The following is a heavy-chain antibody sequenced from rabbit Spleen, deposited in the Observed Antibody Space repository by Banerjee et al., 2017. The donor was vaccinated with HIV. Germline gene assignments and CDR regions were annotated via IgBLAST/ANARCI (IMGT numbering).Heavy chain of an antibody. CDR3: ARGDGGVGGYGL. V-gene: IGHV1S40*01. CDR2: IAAGSSGST. D-gene: IGHD2-1*01. J-gene: IGHJ4*01. Sequence: QSLQESGGGLFQPGGSLALTCKASGFSLSGDYVMCWVRQAPGKGLEWIGCIAAGSSGSTYYASWAKGRFTISKTSSTTVTLQMTSLTAADTATYFCARGDGGVGGYGLWGQGTPVTVS. CDR1: GFSLSGDYV.